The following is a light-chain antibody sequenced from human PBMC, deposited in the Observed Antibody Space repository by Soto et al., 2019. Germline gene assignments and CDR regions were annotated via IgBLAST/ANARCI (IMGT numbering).Light chain of an antibody. V-gene: IGLV1-40*01. CDR2: GNT. CDR1: SSNLGADYD. CDR3: QSYDSGLSAAYV. J-gene: IGLJ1*01. Sequence: QSALTQPPSVSGAPGQRVTISCTGGSSNLGADYDVNWYQQLPGTAPKLLIYGNTNRPSGVPDRFSGSKSGTSASLAITGLQAGDEAHYYCQSYDSGLSAAYVFGTGTKLTVL.